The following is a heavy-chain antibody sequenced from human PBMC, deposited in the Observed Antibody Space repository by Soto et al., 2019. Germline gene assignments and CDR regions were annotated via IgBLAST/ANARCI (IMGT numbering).Heavy chain of an antibody. CDR3: ARPFSSGWYGDFDY. D-gene: IGHD6-19*01. V-gene: IGHV3-30-3*01. CDR1: GFAFSSYA. CDR2: ISYDASNK. J-gene: IGHJ4*02. Sequence: GGSLRLSCAASGFAFSSYAMHWVRRAPGKGLEWVAVISYDASNKYYADSVKGRFTISRDNSKKTMYLQMSSLRAEDTAVYYCARPFSSGWYGDFDYWGQGTLVTVSS.